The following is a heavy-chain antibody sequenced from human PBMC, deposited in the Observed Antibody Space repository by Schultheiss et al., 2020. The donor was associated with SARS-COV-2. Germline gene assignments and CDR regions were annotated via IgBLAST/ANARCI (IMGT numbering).Heavy chain of an antibody. D-gene: IGHD6-13*01. V-gene: IGHV5-51*01. CDR1: GYSFSDYW. Sequence: GGSLRLSCKASGYSFSDYWIGWVRQMPGKGLEWMGIIYAGNSDTRYSPSFRGQVTISVDQSTSTVFLQWSSLRASDTAIYYCVRQPFRSSWYVDYFEFWGQGTLVTVSS. J-gene: IGHJ4*02. CDR3: VRQPFRSSWYVDYFEF. CDR2: IYAGNSDT.